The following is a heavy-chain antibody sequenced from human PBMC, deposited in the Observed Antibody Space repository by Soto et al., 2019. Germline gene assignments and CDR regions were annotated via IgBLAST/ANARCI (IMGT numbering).Heavy chain of an antibody. CDR2: IYPGDSDT. Sequence: GESLKISCKGSGYSFTSYWIGWVRQMPGKGLEWMGIIYPGDSDTRYSPSFQGQVTISADKSISTAYLQWSSLKASDTAMYYCARAARAWNAAGSYYYGMDVWGKETTFTVSS. V-gene: IGHV5-51*01. J-gene: IGHJ6*04. D-gene: IGHD1-1*01. CDR3: ARAARAWNAAGSYYYGMDV. CDR1: GYSFTSYW.